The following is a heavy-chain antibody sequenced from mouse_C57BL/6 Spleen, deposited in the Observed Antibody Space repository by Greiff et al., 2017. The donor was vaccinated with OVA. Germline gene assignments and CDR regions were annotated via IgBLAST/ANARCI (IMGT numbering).Heavy chain of an antibody. Sequence: EVKLVESGGDLVKPGGSLKLSCAASGFTFSSYGMSWVRQTPDKRLEWVATISSGGSYTYYPDSVKGRFTISRDNAKNTLYLQMSSLKSEDTAMYYCARHGSSGYDAMDYWGQGTSVTVSS. J-gene: IGHJ4*01. V-gene: IGHV5-6*01. D-gene: IGHD3-2*02. CDR2: ISSGGSYT. CDR3: ARHGSSGYDAMDY. CDR1: GFTFSSYG.